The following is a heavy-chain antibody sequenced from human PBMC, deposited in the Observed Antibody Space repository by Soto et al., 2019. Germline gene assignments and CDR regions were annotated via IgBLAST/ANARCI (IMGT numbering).Heavy chain of an antibody. CDR3: AKGLPGYCSGGSCYLPLDY. CDR1: GFTFSSYA. CDR2: ISGSGGST. J-gene: IGHJ4*02. Sequence: GSLRLSCAASGFTFSSYAMSWVRQAPGKGLEWVSAISGSGGSTYYADSVKGRFTISRDNSKNTLYLQMNSLRAEDTAVYYCAKGLPGYCSGGSCYLPLDYWGQGTLVTVSS. V-gene: IGHV3-23*01. D-gene: IGHD2-15*01.